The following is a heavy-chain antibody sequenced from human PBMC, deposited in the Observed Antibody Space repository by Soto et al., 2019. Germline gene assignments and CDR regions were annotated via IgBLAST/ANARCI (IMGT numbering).Heavy chain of an antibody. V-gene: IGHV4-4*07. Sequence: SETLSLTCTVSGGSISGYYWTWIRQPAGKGLEYIGRIYSSGSTNFSPSLKSRVAMSVDTSQNQFSLKLTSMTAADTAIYYCAGVQHSCGSYRWFDPWGQGTPVTVSS. J-gene: IGHJ5*02. CDR2: IYSSGST. CDR1: GGSISGYY. CDR3: AGVQHSCGSYRWFDP. D-gene: IGHD6-19*01.